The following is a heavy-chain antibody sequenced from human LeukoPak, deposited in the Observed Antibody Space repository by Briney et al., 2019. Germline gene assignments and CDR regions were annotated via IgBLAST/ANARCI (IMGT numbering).Heavy chain of an antibody. J-gene: IGHJ4*02. CDR1: GYTLTELS. V-gene: IGHV1-24*01. Sequence: ASVKVSCKVSGYTLTELSMHWVRQAPGKGLEWMGGFDPEDGETIYAQKFQGRVTMTEDTSTDTAYMEMSSLRSEDTAVYYCATDGARGYSGYETSYDYWGQGTLVTVSS. CDR2: FDPEDGET. CDR3: ATDGARGYSGYETSYDY. D-gene: IGHD5-12*01.